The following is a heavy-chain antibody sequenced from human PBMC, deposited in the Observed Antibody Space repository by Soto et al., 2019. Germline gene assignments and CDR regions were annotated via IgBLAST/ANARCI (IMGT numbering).Heavy chain of an antibody. V-gene: IGHV4-59*08. Sequence: QVQLQESGPGLVKPSETLSLTCTVSGGSISSYYWSWIRQPPGKGLEWIGYIYYSGSTNYNPSLTSRVTISVDTSKNQFSLKLSSVTAADSAVYYWARQGWYPVFDYWGQGTLVTVSS. D-gene: IGHD6-19*01. CDR2: IYYSGST. J-gene: IGHJ4*02. CDR3: ARQGWYPVFDY. CDR1: GGSISSYY.